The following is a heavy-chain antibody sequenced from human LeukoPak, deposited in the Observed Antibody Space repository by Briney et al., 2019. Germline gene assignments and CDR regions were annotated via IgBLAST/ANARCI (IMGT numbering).Heavy chain of an antibody. J-gene: IGHJ5*02. V-gene: IGHV3-23*01. CDR3: VKDCSSTSCFLAPKNNWFDP. CDR2: ISGSGGST. Sequence: GGSLRLSCAASGFTFSSYAMSWVRQAPGKGLEWVSAISGSGGSTYYADSVKGRFTISRDNSKNTLCLQMNSLRAEDTAVYYCVKDCSSTSCFLAPKNNWFDPWGQGTLVTVSS. CDR1: GFTFSSYA. D-gene: IGHD2-2*01.